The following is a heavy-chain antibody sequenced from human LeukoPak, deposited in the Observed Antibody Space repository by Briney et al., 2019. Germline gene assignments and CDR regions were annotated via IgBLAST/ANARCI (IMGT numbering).Heavy chain of an antibody. Sequence: ASVKVSCKASGYTFTSYDINWVRQATGQGLEWMGWMNPNSGNTGYAQKFQGRVTMTRNTSISTAYMELNSLRAEDTGVYYCAKDLSSGSRRAYWGQGTLVTVSS. D-gene: IGHD6-19*01. J-gene: IGHJ4*02. CDR2: MNPNSGNT. CDR1: GYTFTSYD. CDR3: AKDLSSGSRRAY. V-gene: IGHV1-8*01.